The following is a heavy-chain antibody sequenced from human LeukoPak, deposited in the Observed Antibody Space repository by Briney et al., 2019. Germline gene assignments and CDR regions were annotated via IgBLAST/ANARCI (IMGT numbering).Heavy chain of an antibody. J-gene: IGHJ5*02. CDR1: GGSFSGYY. V-gene: IGHV4-34*01. D-gene: IGHD6-13*01. CDR2: INHSGST. Sequence: SETLSLTCAVYGGSFSGYYWSWIRQPPGKGLKWIGEINHSGSTNYNPSLKSRVTISVDTSKNQFSLKLSSVTAADTAVYYCARGKYSSSWYPRRWFDPWGQGTLVTVSS. CDR3: ARGKYSSSWYPRRWFDP.